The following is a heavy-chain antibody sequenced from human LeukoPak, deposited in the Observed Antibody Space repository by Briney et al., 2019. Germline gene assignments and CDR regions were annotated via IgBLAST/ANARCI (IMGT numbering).Heavy chain of an antibody. CDR3: ARDADMVRGVVGLDY. CDR2: INPNSGGT. J-gene: IGHJ4*02. D-gene: IGHD3-10*01. Sequence: ASVKVSCKASGYTFTMYYIHWVRQAPGQGLEWMGWINPNSGGTNYAQKFQGRVTMTRDTSISTAYMELSRLRSDDTAVYYCARDADMVRGVVGLDYWGQGTLVTVSS. CDR1: GYTFTMYY. V-gene: IGHV1-2*02.